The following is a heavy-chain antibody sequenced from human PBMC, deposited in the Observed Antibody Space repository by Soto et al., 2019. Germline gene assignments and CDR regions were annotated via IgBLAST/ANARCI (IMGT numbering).Heavy chain of an antibody. V-gene: IGHV1-3*01. CDR3: ARDLGDSGYESDY. CDR1: GYTFTSYA. D-gene: IGHD5-12*01. Sequence: QVQLVQSGAEVKKPGASVKVSCKASGYTFTSYAMHWVRQAPGQRLEWMGWINAGNGNTKYSQKFQGRVTITRDTSASTAYMELSSLRSEDTAVYYCARDLGDSGYESDYWGQGTLVTVSS. CDR2: INAGNGNT. J-gene: IGHJ4*02.